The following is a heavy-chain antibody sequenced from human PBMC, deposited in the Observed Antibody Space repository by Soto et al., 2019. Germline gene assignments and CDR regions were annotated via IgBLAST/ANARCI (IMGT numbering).Heavy chain of an antibody. CDR2: IYYSGST. CDR1: GGSISSGGYY. J-gene: IGHJ5*02. CDR3: ARELRGYYGSGSYYNNWFDP. Sequence: PSETLSLTCTVSGGSISSGGYYWSWIRQHPGKGLEWIGYIYYSGSTYYKPSLKSRVTISVDTSKNQFSLKLSSVTAADTAVYYFARELRGYYGSGSYYNNWFDPWGQGTLVTVSS. V-gene: IGHV4-31*03. D-gene: IGHD3-10*01.